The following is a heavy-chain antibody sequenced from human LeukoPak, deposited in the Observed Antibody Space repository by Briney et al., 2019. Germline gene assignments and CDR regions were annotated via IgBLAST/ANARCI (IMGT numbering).Heavy chain of an antibody. Sequence: GGSLRLSCAASGFTFSSYGMHWVRQAPGKGLEWVAVISYDGSNKYYADSVKGRFTISRDNSKNTLYLQMNSLRAEDTAVYYCARGLLRWLHSAFDYWGQGTLVTVSS. CDR1: GFTFSSYG. V-gene: IGHV3-30*03. CDR2: ISYDGSNK. D-gene: IGHD5-12*01. CDR3: ARGLLRWLHSAFDY. J-gene: IGHJ4*02.